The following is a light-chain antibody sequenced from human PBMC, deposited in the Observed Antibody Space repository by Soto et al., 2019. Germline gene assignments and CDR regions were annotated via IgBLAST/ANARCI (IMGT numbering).Light chain of an antibody. CDR2: DTS. CDR1: TGAVTSGHY. CDR3: LLSYSGAPAV. Sequence: QAVVTQEPSLTVSPGGTVTLNCGSSTGAVTSGHYPYWFQQKPGQAPRTLIYDTSNKHSWTPARFSGSLLGGKAALTLSGAQPEDEAEYYYLLSYSGAPAVFGGGTQLTVL. J-gene: IGLJ7*01. V-gene: IGLV7-46*01.